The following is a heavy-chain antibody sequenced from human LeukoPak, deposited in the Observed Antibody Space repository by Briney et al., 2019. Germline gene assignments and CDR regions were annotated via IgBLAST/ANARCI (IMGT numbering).Heavy chain of an antibody. CDR2: INPNTGGT. Sequence: ASVKVSCKASGYSFTAYYIYWIRHSPAGGFEWMGWINPNTGGTNYAGKFHGRVIMTRDTSIDTAYMELSSVTSDDTAVYYCTRGTPWFDPWGQGTLVTVSS. CDR3: TRGTPWFDP. J-gene: IGHJ5*02. D-gene: IGHD4-23*01. V-gene: IGHV1-2*02. CDR1: GYSFTAYY.